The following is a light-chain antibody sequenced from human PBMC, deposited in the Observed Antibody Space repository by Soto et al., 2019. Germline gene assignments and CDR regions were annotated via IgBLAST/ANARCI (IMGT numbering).Light chain of an antibody. V-gene: IGLV2-14*01. J-gene: IGLJ1*01. Sequence: QSALTQPASVSGSPGQSISISCTGTSGDVGGCDCVSWYQQHPGKAPKLMIYEVNNRPSGVSNRFSGSKSSNTASLTISGLQAEDEADYYCTSFTSTSTYVCGTGTKLTVL. CDR1: SGDVGGCDC. CDR2: EVN. CDR3: TSFTSTSTYV.